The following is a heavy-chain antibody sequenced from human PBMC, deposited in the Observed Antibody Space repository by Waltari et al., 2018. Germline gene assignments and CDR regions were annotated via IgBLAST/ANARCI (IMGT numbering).Heavy chain of an antibody. J-gene: IGHJ4*02. CDR3: ARDRDYSSGWYYFDY. Sequence: QVQLVQSGAEVKKPGASVKVSCKASGYTFTSYAMHWVRPAPGQRLEWMGWINAGNGNTKYSQKFQGRVTITRDTSASTAYMELSSLRSEDTAVYYCARDRDYSSGWYYFDYWGQGTLVTVSS. D-gene: IGHD6-19*01. CDR2: INAGNGNT. CDR1: GYTFTSYA. V-gene: IGHV1-3*01.